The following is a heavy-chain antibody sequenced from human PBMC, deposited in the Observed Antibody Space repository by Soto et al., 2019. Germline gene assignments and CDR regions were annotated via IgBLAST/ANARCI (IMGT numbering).Heavy chain of an antibody. Sequence: XESLKISCKGSGYSFTSYWISWVRQMPGKGLEWMGRIDPSDSYTNYSPSFQGHVTISADKSISTAYLQWSSLKASDTAMYYCARMCSSTSCYYYYGMDVWGQGTTVTVSS. CDR2: IDPSDSYT. CDR1: GYSFTSYW. V-gene: IGHV5-10-1*01. CDR3: ARMCSSTSCYYYYGMDV. J-gene: IGHJ6*02. D-gene: IGHD2-2*01.